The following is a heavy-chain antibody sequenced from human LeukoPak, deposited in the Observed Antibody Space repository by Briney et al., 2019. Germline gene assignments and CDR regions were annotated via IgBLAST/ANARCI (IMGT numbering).Heavy chain of an antibody. CDR3: AKDSSQYYYDSSGYRFDY. CDR2: ISHDGSDN. Sequence: GGSLRLSCAASGFTSSSYGMHWVRQAPGKGLEWVAVISHDGSDNYYADSVKGRFTISRDNSKNTLYLQMNSLRAEDTAVYYCAKDSSQYYYDSSGYRFDYWGQGTLVTVSS. CDR1: GFTSSSYG. J-gene: IGHJ4*02. V-gene: IGHV3-30*18. D-gene: IGHD3-22*01.